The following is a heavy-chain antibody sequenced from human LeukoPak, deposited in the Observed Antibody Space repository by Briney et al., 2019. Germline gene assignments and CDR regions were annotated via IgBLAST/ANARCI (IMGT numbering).Heavy chain of an antibody. Sequence: GESLKISCKGSGYSFTSYWIGWVRQMPGKGLECMGIIYPGDSDTRYSPSFQGQVTISADESISTAYLQWSSLKASDTATYYCASSTNIWFGESHDYWGQGTLVTVSS. CDR2: IYPGDSDT. CDR1: GYSFTSYW. J-gene: IGHJ4*02. V-gene: IGHV5-51*01. D-gene: IGHD3-10*01. CDR3: ASSTNIWFGESHDY.